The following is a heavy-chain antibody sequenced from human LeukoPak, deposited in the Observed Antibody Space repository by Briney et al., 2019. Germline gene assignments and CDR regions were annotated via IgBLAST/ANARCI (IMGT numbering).Heavy chain of an antibody. CDR1: GGTFSSYT. CDR2: IIPILGIA. Sequence: SVKVSCKASGGTFSSYTISWVRQAPGQGLEWMGRIIPILGIANYAQKFQGRVTITADKSTSTAYMELSSLRSEDTAVYYCARDATWAQYSSSWNNWFDPWGQGTLVTVSS. J-gene: IGHJ5*02. CDR3: ARDATWAQYSSSWNNWFDP. D-gene: IGHD6-13*01. V-gene: IGHV1-69*04.